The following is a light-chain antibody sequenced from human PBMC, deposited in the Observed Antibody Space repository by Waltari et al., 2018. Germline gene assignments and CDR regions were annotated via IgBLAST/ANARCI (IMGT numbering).Light chain of an antibody. V-gene: IGKV3-20*01. J-gene: IGKJ1*01. CDR3: HQYGTSPKT. Sequence: EIVLTQSPGTLSLSPGEGAALSCRASQNVVSNYLAWYQQKPGQAPRLLIYGASNRATGIPDRFSGRGSGTDFTLTVSRLEPEDFAVYYCHQYGTSPKTFGQGTKVELK. CDR2: GAS. CDR1: QNVVSNY.